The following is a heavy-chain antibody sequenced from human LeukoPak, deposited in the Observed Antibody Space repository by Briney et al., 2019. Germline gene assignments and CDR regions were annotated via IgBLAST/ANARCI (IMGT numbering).Heavy chain of an antibody. CDR3: ARRGPYCGGDCYSPGAEYFQH. CDR2: IIPIFGTA. Sequence: ASVEVSCKASGGTFNSYAISWVRQAPGQGLEWMGGIIPIFGTANYAQKVQGRVTITTDESTTTAYMELSSLRAEDTAVYYCARRGPYCGGDCYSPGAEYFQHWGQGTLVTVSS. CDR1: GGTFNSYA. J-gene: IGHJ1*01. D-gene: IGHD2-21*02. V-gene: IGHV1-69*05.